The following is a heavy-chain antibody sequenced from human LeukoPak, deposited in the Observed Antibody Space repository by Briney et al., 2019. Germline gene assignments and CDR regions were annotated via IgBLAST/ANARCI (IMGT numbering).Heavy chain of an antibody. V-gene: IGHV1-18*01. CDR2: ISAYNGNT. CDR3: ARVYGYCSSTSCYRGLDP. D-gene: IGHD2-2*03. J-gene: IGHJ5*02. CDR1: GYTFTSYG. Sequence: AASVKVSCKASGYTFTSYGISWVRQAPGQGLEWMGWISAYNGNTNYAQKLQGRVTMTTDTSTSTAYMELRSLRSGDTAVYYCARVYGYCSSTSCYRGLDPWGQGTLVTVSS.